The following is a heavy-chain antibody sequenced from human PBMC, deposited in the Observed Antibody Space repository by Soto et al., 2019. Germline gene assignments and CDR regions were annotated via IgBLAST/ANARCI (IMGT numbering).Heavy chain of an antibody. Sequence: ASVKVSCKASGYTFTSYGISWVRQAPGQGLEWMGWISAYNGNTNYAQKLQGRVTMTTDTSTSTAYMELSSLRSEDTAVYYCARTTETNYYYYGMDVWGQGTTVTVSS. CDR1: GYTFTSYG. J-gene: IGHJ6*02. CDR2: ISAYNGNT. CDR3: ARTTETNYYYYGMDV. D-gene: IGHD4-4*01. V-gene: IGHV1-18*01.